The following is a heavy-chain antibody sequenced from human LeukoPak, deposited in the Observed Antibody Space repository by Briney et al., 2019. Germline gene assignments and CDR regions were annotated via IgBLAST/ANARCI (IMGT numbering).Heavy chain of an antibody. CDR3: ARESGSGWAYFDY. CDR1: GFTFDDYA. V-gene: IGHV3-9*01. CDR2: ISWNSGSI. Sequence: GGSLRLSCAASGFTFDDYAMHWVRQAPGKGLEWVSGISWNSGSIGYADSVKGRFTISRDNAKNSLYLQMNSLRAEDTAVYYCARESGSGWAYFDYWGQGTLVTVSS. D-gene: IGHD6-19*01. J-gene: IGHJ4*02.